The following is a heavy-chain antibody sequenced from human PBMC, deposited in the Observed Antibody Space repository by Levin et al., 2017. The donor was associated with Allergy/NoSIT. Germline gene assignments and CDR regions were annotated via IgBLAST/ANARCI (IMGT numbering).Heavy chain of an antibody. CDR2: IWYDGSNK. Sequence: GGSLRLSCAASGFTFSSYAMHWVRQAPGKGLEWVAVIWYDGSNKYYADSVKGRFTISRDNSKNTLYLQMNSLRAEDTAVYYCAREDLGYCSGSRCAPPDGYWDQGTLVTVSS. V-gene: IGHV3-33*01. CDR1: GFTFSSYA. CDR3: AREDLGYCSGSRCAPPDGY. D-gene: IGHD2-15*01. J-gene: IGHJ4*02.